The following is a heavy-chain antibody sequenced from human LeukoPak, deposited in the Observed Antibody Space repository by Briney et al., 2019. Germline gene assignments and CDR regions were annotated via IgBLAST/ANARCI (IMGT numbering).Heavy chain of an antibody. CDR2: IYYSGST. Sequence: SETLSLTCTVSGGSISSYYWSWIRQPPGKGLEWIGYIYYSGSTNYNPSLKSRVTISVDTSKNQFSLKLSSVTAADTAVYYCARLNGHFYYGMDVWGQGTTVTVSS. V-gene: IGHV4-59*08. CDR3: ARLNGHFYYGMDV. J-gene: IGHJ6*02. CDR1: GGSISSYY.